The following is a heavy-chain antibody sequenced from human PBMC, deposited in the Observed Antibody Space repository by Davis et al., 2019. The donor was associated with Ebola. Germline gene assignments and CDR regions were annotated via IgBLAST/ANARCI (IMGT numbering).Heavy chain of an antibody. J-gene: IGHJ4*02. CDR3: ARDFLRGEDY. Sequence: AASVKVSCKASGGTFSSYAISWVRQAPGQGREWMGWINAGNGNTKYSQKFQGRVTITRDTSASTSYMEVSSLRSEDTAVYYCARDFLRGEDYWGQGTLVTVSS. CDR1: GGTFSSYA. D-gene: IGHD3-10*01. V-gene: IGHV1-3*01. CDR2: INAGNGNT.